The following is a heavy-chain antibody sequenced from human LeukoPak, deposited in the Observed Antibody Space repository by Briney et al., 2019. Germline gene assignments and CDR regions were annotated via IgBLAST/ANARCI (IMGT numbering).Heavy chain of an antibody. Sequence: ASVKVSCKASGCTFISYAIIWVRQAPGQGLEWMGGIIAIFSTVKYPQKSQGRVTVTAYESTSTTYMALSSLGLEDTAVYYCARVAPPYSYGYEYWGQGTLVTVSS. CDR3: ARVAPPYSYGYEY. CDR2: IIAIFSTV. V-gene: IGHV1-69*13. J-gene: IGHJ4*02. CDR1: GCTFISYA. D-gene: IGHD5-18*01.